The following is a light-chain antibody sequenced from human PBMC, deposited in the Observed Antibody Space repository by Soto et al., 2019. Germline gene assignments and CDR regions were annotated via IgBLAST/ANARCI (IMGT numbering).Light chain of an antibody. J-gene: IGLJ2*01. CDR2: EVS. CDR1: SSDVGSYNY. CDR3: SSYADRNNLV. Sequence: QSALTQPPSASWSPGQSVTISCTGTSSDVGSYNYVSWYQQHPGKAPKLMIYEVSKRPSGVPDRFSGSKSGNTASLTVSGLQDEDEADYYCSSYADRNNLVFGGGTKLTVL. V-gene: IGLV2-8*01.